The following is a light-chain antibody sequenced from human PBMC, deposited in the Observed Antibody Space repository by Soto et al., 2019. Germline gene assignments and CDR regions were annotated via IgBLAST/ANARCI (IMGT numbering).Light chain of an antibody. J-gene: IGKJ4*01. CDR1: QTISSW. V-gene: IGKV1-5*03. CDR2: KAS. Sequence: DIQMTQSPSTLSGSVGDRVTITCRASQTISSWLAWYQQKPGKAPKLLIYKASTLKRGVPSRFSGSGSGTDFTLTTSSLQPEDYATYYCRQGYSFSGTFGRGTKVDI. CDR3: RQGYSFSGT.